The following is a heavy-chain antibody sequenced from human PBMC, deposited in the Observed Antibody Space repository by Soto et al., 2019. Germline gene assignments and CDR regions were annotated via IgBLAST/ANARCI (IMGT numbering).Heavy chain of an antibody. CDR1: GFTFSSYG. J-gene: IGHJ4*02. D-gene: IGHD1-26*01. CDR2: ISYDGSNT. V-gene: IGHV3-30*18. CDR3: AKEGGLSGSYYISSSYYFDY. Sequence: QVQLVESGGGVVQPGRSLRLSCVASGFTFSSYGMHWVRQAPGKGLEWVAIISYDGSNTYYADSVKGRFTISRDNSKNTLYPQMTSLRAEDTPVYYCAKEGGLSGSYYISSSYYFDYWGQGTLVTVSS.